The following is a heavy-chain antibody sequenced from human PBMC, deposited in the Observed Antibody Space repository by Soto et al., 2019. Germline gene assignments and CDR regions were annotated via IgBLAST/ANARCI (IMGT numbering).Heavy chain of an antibody. D-gene: IGHD3-3*01. CDR1: GGTFSSYA. CDR3: AGGITIFGVVSRPHYCYCGMDV. J-gene: IGHJ6*02. Sequence: QVQLVQSGAEVKKPGSSVKVSCKASGGTFSSYAISWVRQAPGQGLEWMGGIIPIFGTANYAQKFQGRVTITADESTSTAYMELSSLRSEDTAVYYCAGGITIFGVVSRPHYCYCGMDVWGQGTTVTVSS. CDR2: IIPIFGTA. V-gene: IGHV1-69*01.